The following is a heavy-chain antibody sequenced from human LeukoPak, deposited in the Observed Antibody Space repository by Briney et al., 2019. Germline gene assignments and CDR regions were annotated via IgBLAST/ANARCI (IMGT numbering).Heavy chain of an antibody. J-gene: IGHJ6*03. CDR3: ARGTMAAPYYYYYMDV. CDR1: GYTFTSYA. D-gene: IGHD1-7*01. CDR2: INTNTGNP. Sequence: ASVKVSCKASGYTFTSYAMNWVRQAPGQGLEWMGWINTNTGNPTYAQGFTGRFVFSLDTSVSTAYLQISSLKAEDAAVYYCARGTMAAPYYYYYMDVWGKGTTVTVSS. V-gene: IGHV7-4-1*02.